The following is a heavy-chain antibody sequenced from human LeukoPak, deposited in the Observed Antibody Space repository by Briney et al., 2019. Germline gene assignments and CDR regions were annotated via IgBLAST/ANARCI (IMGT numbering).Heavy chain of an antibody. V-gene: IGHV4-59*01. CDR1: GGSISSYY. J-gene: IGHJ4*02. CDR3: ARAGLFYGDHAEGSFDY. Sequence: SETLSLTCTVSGGSISSYYWSWIRQPPGKGLEWIGYIYYSGSTNYNPSLKSRVTISVDTSKNQFSLKPSSVTAADTAVYYCARAGLFYGDHAEGSFDYWGQGTLVTVSS. CDR2: IYYSGST. D-gene: IGHD4-17*01.